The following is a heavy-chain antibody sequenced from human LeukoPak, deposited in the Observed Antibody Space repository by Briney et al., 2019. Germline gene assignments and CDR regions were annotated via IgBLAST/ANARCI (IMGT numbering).Heavy chain of an antibody. CDR3: ARDPSSIAARLANWFDP. D-gene: IGHD6-6*01. CDR1: GFTFSSHA. Sequence: GGSLKLSCAAPGFTFSSHAMHWVRQAPGKGLEWVALIGYDGSNKYYADSVQGRFTISRDNSNNKVFLQMNSLRAEDTAVYYCARDPSSIAARLANWFDPWGQGSRVTVSS. V-gene: IGHV3-33*01. CDR2: IGYDGSNK. J-gene: IGHJ5*02.